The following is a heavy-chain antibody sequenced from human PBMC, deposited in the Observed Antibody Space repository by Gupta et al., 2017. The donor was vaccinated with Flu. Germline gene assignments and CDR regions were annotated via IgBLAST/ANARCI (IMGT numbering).Heavy chain of an antibody. CDR2: IKQDGSER. CDR1: GFTFGVYW. Sequence: EVKLVESGGGLVQPGGSLRLSCVGSGFTFGVYWMTWVRQAPGKGLQWVANIKQDGSERYSIDSVKGRFTISRDNDKNSLYLQMNSLGAEDTAVYYCARANWNFDLWGRGTRVTVSS. V-gene: IGHV3-7*04. CDR3: ARANWNFDL. J-gene: IGHJ2*01.